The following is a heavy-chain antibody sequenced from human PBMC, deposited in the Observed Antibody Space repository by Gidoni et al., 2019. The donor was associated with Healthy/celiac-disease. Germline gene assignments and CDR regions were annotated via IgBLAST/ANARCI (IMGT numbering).Heavy chain of an antibody. CDR1: GYTFTRYD. Sequence: QVQLVQSGAEVKKPGASVKVSCKASGYTFTRYDINWVRQATGQGLEWMGWMNPNSGNTGYAQKFQGRVTMTRNTSISTAYMELSSLRSEDTAVYYCARVGVRLWLAELAWFDPWGQGTLVTVSS. D-gene: IGHD5-18*01. CDR2: MNPNSGNT. CDR3: ARVGVRLWLAELAWFDP. V-gene: IGHV1-8*01. J-gene: IGHJ5*02.